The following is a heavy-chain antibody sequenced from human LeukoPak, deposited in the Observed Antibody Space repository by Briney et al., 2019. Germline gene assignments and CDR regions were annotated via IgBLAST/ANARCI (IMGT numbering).Heavy chain of an antibody. CDR3: ARVTGYTVEDYFDY. D-gene: IGHD5-12*01. V-gene: IGHV4-59*01. CDR2: IYYSGST. CDR1: GGSISSYY. J-gene: IGHJ4*02. Sequence: PSETLSLTCTVSGGSISSYYWSWIRQPPGKGLEWLGYIYYSGSTNYNPSLKSRVTISVDTSKNQFSLRLSSVTAADTAVYYCARVTGYTVEDYFDYWGQGTLVTVSS.